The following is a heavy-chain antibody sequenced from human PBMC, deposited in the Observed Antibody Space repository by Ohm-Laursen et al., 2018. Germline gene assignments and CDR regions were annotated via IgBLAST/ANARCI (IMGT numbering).Heavy chain of an antibody. V-gene: IGHV3-48*03. J-gene: IGHJ6*02. CDR2: ISSSGSTI. D-gene: IGHD3-10*01. CDR1: GFTFSSYE. Sequence: SLRLSCAASGFTFSSYEMNWVRQAPGKGLEWVSYISSSGSTIYYADSVKGRFTISRDNAKNSLYLQMNSLRAEDTAVYYCAREGFGEPYYYYGMDVWGQGTTVTVSS. CDR3: AREGFGEPYYYYGMDV.